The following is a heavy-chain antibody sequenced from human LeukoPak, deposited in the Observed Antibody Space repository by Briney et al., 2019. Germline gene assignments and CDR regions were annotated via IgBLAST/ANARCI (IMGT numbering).Heavy chain of an antibody. J-gene: IGHJ5*02. V-gene: IGHV1-46*01. CDR1: GYTFTGYY. CDR2: INPSGGST. CDR3: ARDRIAAAGTDTHDWFDP. Sequence: ASVKVSCKASGYTFTGYYMHWVRQAPGQGLEWMGIINPSGGSTSYAQKFQGRVTMTRDTSTSTVYMELSSLRSEDTAVYYCARDRIAAAGTDTHDWFDPWGQGTLVTVSS. D-gene: IGHD6-13*01.